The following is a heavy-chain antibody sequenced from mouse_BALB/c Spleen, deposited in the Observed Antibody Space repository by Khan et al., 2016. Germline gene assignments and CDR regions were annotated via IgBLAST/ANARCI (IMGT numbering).Heavy chain of an antibody. CDR2: INPDSSTI. CDR1: GFDFSRYW. J-gene: IGHJ1*01. V-gene: IGHV4-1*02. CDR3: ASTFWYIDD. Sequence: EVKLLESGGGLVQPGGSLKLSCAASGFDFSRYWMSWVRQAPGKGLEWIGEINPDSSTIYYTPSLKDKFIISRDNATNTLYMQMSKVRSEDTALYYCASTFWYIDDWGEGTTVTVSS.